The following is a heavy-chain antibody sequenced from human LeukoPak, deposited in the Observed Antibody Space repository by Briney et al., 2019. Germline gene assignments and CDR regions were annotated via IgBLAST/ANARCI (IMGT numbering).Heavy chain of an antibody. CDR3: ARDTLKHNSLDAFDI. V-gene: IGHV3-48*03. D-gene: IGHD4-23*01. CDR2: ISSSGSTI. CDR1: GFTFSSYE. J-gene: IGHJ3*02. Sequence: GGSLRLSCAASGFTFSSYEMNWVRQAPGKGLEWVSYISSSGSTIYYADSVKGRFTISRDNAENSLYLQMNSLRAEDTAVYYCARDTLKHNSLDAFDIWGQGTMVTVSS.